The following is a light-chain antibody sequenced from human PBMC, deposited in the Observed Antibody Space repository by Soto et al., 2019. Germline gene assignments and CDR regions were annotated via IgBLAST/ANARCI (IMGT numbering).Light chain of an antibody. V-gene: IGKV3-20*01. CDR2: DAS. CDR1: QSVSSSY. J-gene: IGKJ1*01. CDR3: QKSGISSWT. Sequence: EIVLTQSPGTLSLSPGDRATLSCRASQSVSSSYLAWYQQKPGQAPGLLIYDASNRATGIPARFSGSGSGTDFTLTISSLEPEDFAVYYCQKSGISSWTFGQGTKVDIK.